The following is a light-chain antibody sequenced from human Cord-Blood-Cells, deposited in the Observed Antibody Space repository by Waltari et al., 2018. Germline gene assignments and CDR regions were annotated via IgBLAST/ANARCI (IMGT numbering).Light chain of an antibody. CDR3: QQRSNWIT. J-gene: IGKJ5*01. Sequence: EVVLTPPPATLSLCFGERAALSCRASQSVSSYLAWYQQKPGQAPRLLIYDASNRATGIPARFSGSGSGTDFTLTISSLEPEDFAVYYCQQRSNWITFGQGTRLEIK. V-gene: IGKV3-11*01. CDR2: DAS. CDR1: QSVSSY.